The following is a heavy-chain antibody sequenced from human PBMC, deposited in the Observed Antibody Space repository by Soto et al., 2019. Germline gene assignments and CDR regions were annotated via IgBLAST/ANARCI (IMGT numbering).Heavy chain of an antibody. CDR1: GGSFSGYY. D-gene: IGHD2-2*02. Sequence: SETLSLTCAVYGGSFSGYYWSWIRQPPGKGLEWIGEINHSGSTNYNPSLKSRVTISVDTSKNQFSLKLSSVTAADTAVYYCARVRGSCSSTSCYKPRYYYYYYMDVWGKGTTVTVSS. V-gene: IGHV4-34*01. CDR3: ARVRGSCSSTSCYKPRYYYYYYMDV. J-gene: IGHJ6*03. CDR2: INHSGST.